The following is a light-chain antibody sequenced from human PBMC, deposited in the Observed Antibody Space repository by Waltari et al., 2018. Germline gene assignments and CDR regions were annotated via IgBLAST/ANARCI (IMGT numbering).Light chain of an antibody. V-gene: IGLV3-1*01. CDR3: QTWDTNTGV. CDR1: ALGNKY. Sequence: SYDLIQPPSVSVSPGPTATIPCSGDALGNKYAYWYQQKSGQSPILVIYQDSNRPSGIPERFSGSNSENTATLTIRGTQALDEGDFYCQTWDTNTGVFGGGTKLTVL. J-gene: IGLJ2*01. CDR2: QDS.